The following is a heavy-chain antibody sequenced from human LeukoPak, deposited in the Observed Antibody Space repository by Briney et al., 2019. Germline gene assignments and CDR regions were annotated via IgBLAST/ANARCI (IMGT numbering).Heavy chain of an antibody. V-gene: IGHV3-48*02. J-gene: IGHJ4*02. CDR1: GFTFSSYS. CDR3: ARDHSAGGGWYSHLLY. D-gene: IGHD6-19*01. Sequence: PGGSLRLSCAASGFTFSSYSMNWVRQAPGKGLEWLSYISSSSRTIFYADSVKGRFTISRDNAKNSLFLQMDSLRDEDTAVYYCARDHSAGGGWYSHLLYWGQGTLVTVSS. CDR2: ISSSSRTI.